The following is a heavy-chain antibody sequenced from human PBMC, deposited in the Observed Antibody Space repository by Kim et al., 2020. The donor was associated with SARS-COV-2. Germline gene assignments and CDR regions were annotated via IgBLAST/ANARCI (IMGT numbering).Heavy chain of an antibody. CDR3: ARDSIGGHGAFDV. J-gene: IGHJ3*01. CDR2: ISHDGTFI. CDR1: GFTFSRHS. V-gene: IGHV3-30*04. D-gene: IGHD2-21*01. Sequence: GGSLRLSCADSGFTFSRHSMHWVRQAPGKGLEWVALISHDGTFIQYADSVKGRFTISRDNSRNTLYLQMNSLNTGDTAVYYCARDSIGGHGAFDVGGQGKMVSVSS.